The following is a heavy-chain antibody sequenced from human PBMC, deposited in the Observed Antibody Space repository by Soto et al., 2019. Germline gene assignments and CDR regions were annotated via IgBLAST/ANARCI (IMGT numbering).Heavy chain of an antibody. D-gene: IGHD6-13*01. J-gene: IGHJ4*02. CDR1: VFTFGDYA. Sequence: GGSLRLSCTSSVFTFGDYAMSCVRQAPGKGLEWVGFIRSKAYGGTTEYAASVKGRFTISRDDSKSIAYLQMNSLKTEDTAVYYCTRDPIAALYLGQGTLVNVSS. CDR3: TRDPIAALY. V-gene: IGHV3-49*04. CDR2: IRSKAYGGTT.